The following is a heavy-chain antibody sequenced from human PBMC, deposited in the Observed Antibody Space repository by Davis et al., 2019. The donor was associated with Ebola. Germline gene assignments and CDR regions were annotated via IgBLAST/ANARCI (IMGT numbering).Heavy chain of an antibody. Sequence: AASVKVSCKASGYTFTSYDINWVRQATGQGLEWMGWMNPNSGNTGYAQKFQGRVTMTRNTSISTAYMELSSLRSEDTAVYYCARVLKPYYYDSSGYRAEYFQHWGQGTLVTVSS. CDR3: ARVLKPYYYDSSGYRAEYFQH. CDR1: GYTFTSYD. CDR2: MNPNSGNT. J-gene: IGHJ1*01. V-gene: IGHV1-8*01. D-gene: IGHD3-22*01.